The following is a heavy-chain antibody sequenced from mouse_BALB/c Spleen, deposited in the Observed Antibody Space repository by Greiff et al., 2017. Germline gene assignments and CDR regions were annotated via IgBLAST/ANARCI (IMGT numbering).Heavy chain of an antibody. CDR2: ISYSGST. CDR3: ARSRGNGFAY. V-gene: IGHV3-2*02. D-gene: IGHD1-1*02. J-gene: IGHJ3*01. CDR1: GYSITSDYA. Sequence: DVKLQESGPGLVKPSQSLSLTCTVTGYSITSDYAWNWIRQFPGNKLEWMGYISYSGSTSYNPSLKSRISITRDTSKNQFFLQLNSVTTEDTATYYCARSRGNGFAYWGQGTLVTVSA.